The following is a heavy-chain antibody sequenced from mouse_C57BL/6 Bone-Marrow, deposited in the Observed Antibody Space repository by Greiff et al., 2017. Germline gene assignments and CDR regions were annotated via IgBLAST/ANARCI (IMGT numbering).Heavy chain of an antibody. CDR3: AIGSTWYFDV. D-gene: IGHD1-1*01. Sequence: EVKLVESGGGLVKPGGSLKLSCAASGFTFSDYGMHWVRQAPEKGLEWVAYISSGSSTIYYADTVKGRFTISRDNAKNTLFLQMTSLRSEDTAMYYCAIGSTWYFDVWGTGTPVTVSS. V-gene: IGHV5-17*01. J-gene: IGHJ1*03. CDR1: GFTFSDYG. CDR2: ISSGSSTI.